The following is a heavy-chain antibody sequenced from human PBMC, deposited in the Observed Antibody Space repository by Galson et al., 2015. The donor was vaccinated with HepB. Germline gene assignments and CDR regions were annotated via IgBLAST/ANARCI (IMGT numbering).Heavy chain of an antibody. Sequence: SLRLSCAASGFTFSSYSMNWVRQAPGKGLEWVSYISSSSSTIYYADSVKGRFTISRGNAKNSLYLQMNSLRAEDTAVYYCASWFGATGAFDIWGQGTMVTVSS. D-gene: IGHD1-26*01. J-gene: IGHJ3*02. CDR1: GFTFSSYS. CDR2: ISSSSSTI. V-gene: IGHV3-48*04. CDR3: ASWFGATGAFDI.